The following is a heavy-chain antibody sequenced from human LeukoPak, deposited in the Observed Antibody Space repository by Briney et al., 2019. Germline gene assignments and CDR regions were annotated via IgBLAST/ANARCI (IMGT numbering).Heavy chain of an antibody. D-gene: IGHD2-2*01. J-gene: IGHJ5*02. CDR3: VRLGVVGLDQNWFDP. Sequence: TGGSLRLSCTASGFIFNPYWMTWVRQAPGKGLEWVSLIYSGGSTYYADSVKGRFTISRDNSKNTLYLQMNSLRAEDTAVYYCVRLGVVGLDQNWFDPWGQGTLVTVSS. V-gene: IGHV3-66*01. CDR2: IYSGGST. CDR1: GFIFNPYW.